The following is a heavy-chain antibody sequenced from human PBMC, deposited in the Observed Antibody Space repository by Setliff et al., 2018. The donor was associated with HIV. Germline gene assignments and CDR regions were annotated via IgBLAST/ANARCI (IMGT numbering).Heavy chain of an antibody. D-gene: IGHD3-9*01. Sequence: PSETLSLTCTVSGGSISSRDYYWGWIRQPPGKGLEWIGSMSYSGSAYYNPSLKSRVTISVDTSKSQFSLRLSSVTAADTAVYYCARQRDFDRLLQNYYYMDVWGKGATVTVSS. J-gene: IGHJ6*03. CDR1: GGSISSRDYY. V-gene: IGHV4-39*01. CDR3: ARQRDFDRLLQNYYYMDV. CDR2: MSYSGSA.